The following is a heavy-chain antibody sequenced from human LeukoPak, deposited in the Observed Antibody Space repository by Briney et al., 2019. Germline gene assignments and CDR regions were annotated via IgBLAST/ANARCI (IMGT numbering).Heavy chain of an antibody. CDR3: AREGGGYDSSGYYATINYFDY. J-gene: IGHJ4*02. Sequence: GGSLRLSCAASGFTFSSYWMSWVRQAPGKGLEWVAFIRYDGSNKYYADSVKGRFTISRDNSKNTLYLQMNSLRAEDTAVYYCAREGGGYDSSGYYATINYFDYWGQGTLVTVSS. CDR2: IRYDGSNK. CDR1: GFTFSSYW. V-gene: IGHV3-30*02. D-gene: IGHD3-22*01.